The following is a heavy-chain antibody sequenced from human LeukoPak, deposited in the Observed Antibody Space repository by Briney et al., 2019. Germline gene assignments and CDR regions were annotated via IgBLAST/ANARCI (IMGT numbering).Heavy chain of an antibody. D-gene: IGHD1-7*01. Sequence: GESLKISCKASGYSFTTYWIGWVRQMPGKGLEWMGIIYPGDSDTRYSPSFQGQVTISADKSISTAYLQWNSLKASDTAMYYCARLGWNYATMGYFDYWGQGTLVTVSS. CDR3: ARLGWNYATMGYFDY. V-gene: IGHV5-51*01. CDR1: GYSFTTYW. J-gene: IGHJ4*02. CDR2: IYPGDSDT.